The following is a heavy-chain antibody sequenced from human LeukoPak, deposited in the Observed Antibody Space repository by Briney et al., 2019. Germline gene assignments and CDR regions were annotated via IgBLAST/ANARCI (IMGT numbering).Heavy chain of an antibody. CDR2: ISSSGMTK. V-gene: IGHV3-48*03. D-gene: IGHD3-16*02. J-gene: IGHJ4*02. CDR3: ARDGRSRGLSHVNFDY. Sequence: PGGSLRFSCAASGFPFSSYEMNWVRQAPGKGLEWVSYISSSGMTKYYAVSVKGRFTMSRDNAKNSLYLQLNSLRAEDTAVYYCARDGRSRGLSHVNFDYWGQGILVTVSS. CDR1: GFPFSSYE.